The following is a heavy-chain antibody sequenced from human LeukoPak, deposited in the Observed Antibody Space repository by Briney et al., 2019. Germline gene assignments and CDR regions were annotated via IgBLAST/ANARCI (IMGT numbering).Heavy chain of an antibody. CDR3: ARVLQRLRLGASWFDP. Sequence: ASVKVSCKASGGTFTSYAISWVRQAPGQGLEWMGGIIPIFGTANYAQKFQGRVTITADESTSTAYMELSSLRSEDTAVYYCARVLQRLRLGASWFDPWGQGTLVTVSS. CDR1: GGTFTSYA. CDR2: IIPIFGTA. J-gene: IGHJ5*02. V-gene: IGHV1-69*13. D-gene: IGHD5-12*01.